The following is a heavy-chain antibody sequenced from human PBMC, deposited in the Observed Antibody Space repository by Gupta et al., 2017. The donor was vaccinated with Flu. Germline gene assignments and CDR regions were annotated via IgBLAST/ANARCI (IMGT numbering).Heavy chain of an antibody. Sequence: QVQLVESGGGVVQPGRSLRLSCAASGFTFSSYGMHWVRQAPGKGLEWVAVISYDGNNKYYADSVKGRFTISRDNFKNTLYLQMNSLRAEDTAVYYCAKDHLVTTVTTPGYWGQGTLVTVSS. CDR2: ISYDGNNK. CDR3: AKDHLVTTVTTPGY. CDR1: GFTFSSYG. V-gene: IGHV3-30*18. J-gene: IGHJ4*02. D-gene: IGHD4-17*01.